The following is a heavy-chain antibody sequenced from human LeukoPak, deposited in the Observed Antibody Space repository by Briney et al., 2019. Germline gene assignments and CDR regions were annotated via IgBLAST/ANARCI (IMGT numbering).Heavy chain of an antibody. J-gene: IGHJ5*02. D-gene: IGHD3-9*01. CDR2: INGDGSST. Sequence: GGSLRLSCAASGFTFSRYWMHWVRQAPGKGLVWVSRINGDGSSTTYADSVKGRFTISRDNAKNTLYLQMNSLRAEDTAVYYCARGTGDILTEDWFDPWGQGTQVTVSS. V-gene: IGHV3-74*01. CDR1: GFTFSRYW. CDR3: ARGTGDILTEDWFDP.